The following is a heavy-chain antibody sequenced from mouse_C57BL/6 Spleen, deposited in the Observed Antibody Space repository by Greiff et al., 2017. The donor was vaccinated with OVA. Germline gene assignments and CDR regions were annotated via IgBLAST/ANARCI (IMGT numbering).Heavy chain of an antibody. CDR3: ATTMVTTDPFAY. D-gene: IGHD2-2*01. V-gene: IGHV1-50*01. CDR1: GYTFTSYW. J-gene: IGHJ3*01. CDR2: IDPSDSYT. Sequence: QVQLQQPGAELVKPGASVKLSCKASGYTFTSYWMQWVKQRPGQGLEWIGEIDPSDSYTNYNQKFKGKATLTVDTSSSTAYMQLSSLTSEDSAVYYCATTMVTTDPFAYWGQGTLVTVSA.